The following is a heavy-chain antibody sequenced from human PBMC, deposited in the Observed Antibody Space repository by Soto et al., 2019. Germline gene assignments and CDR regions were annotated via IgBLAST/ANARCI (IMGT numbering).Heavy chain of an antibody. CDR3: ARRLYYDSSGFEGGGMDV. CDR1: GGSISSYY. Sequence: SETLSLTCTVSGGSISSYYWSWIRQPPGKGLEWIGSIYYSGSTYYNPSLKSRVTISVDTSKNQFSLKLSSVTAADTAVYYCARRLYYDSSGFEGGGMDVWGQGTTVTVS. CDR2: IYYSGST. V-gene: IGHV4-59*05. J-gene: IGHJ6*02. D-gene: IGHD3-22*01.